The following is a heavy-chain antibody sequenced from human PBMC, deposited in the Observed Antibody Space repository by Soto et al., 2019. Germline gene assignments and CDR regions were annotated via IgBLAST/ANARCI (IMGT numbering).Heavy chain of an antibody. CDR1: GFTCSGYG. CDR3: TKDRAATGTTAFDV. D-gene: IGHD6-13*01. CDR2: ISAGGGNT. V-gene: IGHV3-23*01. Sequence: GVSLGLSGAASGFTCSGYGVSWVRQGAGRGLEWVSGISAGGGNTYYPDSLKGRFTISRDNSKSTLYLQMNSLRAEDTAVYYCTKDRAATGTTAFDVWGQGTMVTVSS. J-gene: IGHJ3*01.